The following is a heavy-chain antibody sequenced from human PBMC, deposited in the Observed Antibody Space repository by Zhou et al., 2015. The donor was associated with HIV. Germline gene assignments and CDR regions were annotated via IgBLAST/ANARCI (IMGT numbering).Heavy chain of an antibody. V-gene: IGHV1-69*06. Sequence: LLQSGPEVRKPGSSVKVSCKASGGTFSSYAISWVRQAPGQGLEWMGGIIPIFGTANYAQKFQGRVTITADKSTSTAYMELSSLRSDDTAAYYCAREGWGSWYFDLWGRGTLVSVSS. J-gene: IGHJ2*01. CDR3: AREGWGSWYFDL. CDR1: GGTFSSYA. D-gene: IGHD7-27*01. CDR2: IIPIFGTA.